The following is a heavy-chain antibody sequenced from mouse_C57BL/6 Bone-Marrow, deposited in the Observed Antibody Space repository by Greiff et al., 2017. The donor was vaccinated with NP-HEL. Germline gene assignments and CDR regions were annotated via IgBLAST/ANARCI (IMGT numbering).Heavy chain of an antibody. CDR3: ARWIYYDYVFDY. Sequence: LQESGPELVKPGASVKISCKASGYAFSSSWMNWVKQRPGKGLEWIGRIYPGDGDTNYNGKFKGKATLTADKSSSTAYMQLSSLTSEDSAVYFCARWIYYDYVFDYWGQGTTLTVSS. CDR1: GYAFSSSW. D-gene: IGHD2-4*01. CDR2: IYPGDGDT. J-gene: IGHJ2*01. V-gene: IGHV1-82*01.